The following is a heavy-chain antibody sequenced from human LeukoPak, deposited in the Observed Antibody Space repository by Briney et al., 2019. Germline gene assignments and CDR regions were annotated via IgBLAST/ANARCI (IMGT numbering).Heavy chain of an antibody. V-gene: IGHV3-33*06. D-gene: IGHD2-15*01. Sequence: PGGSLRLSCAASGFTFSSYGIHWVRQAPGKGLEWVAVIWYDGSNEYYADSVKGRFTISRDNSKNTLYLQMNSLRAEDTAVYYCAKDGYRYCSGGSCYGAFDIWGQGTMVTVSS. CDR2: IWYDGSNE. CDR3: AKDGYRYCSGGSCYGAFDI. J-gene: IGHJ3*02. CDR1: GFTFSSYG.